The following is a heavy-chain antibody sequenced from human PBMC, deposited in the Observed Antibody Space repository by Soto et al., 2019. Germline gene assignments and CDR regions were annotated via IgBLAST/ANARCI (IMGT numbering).Heavy chain of an antibody. Sequence: EVQLLESGGGLVQPGGSLRLSCAASGFTFSSYAMSWVRQAPGKGLEWVSAISGSGGSTYYADSVKGRFTISRDNSKNPLYLQMTSLRAEDPAVYYCARSLSSSWYAEYFQHWGQGTLVTVSS. J-gene: IGHJ1*01. V-gene: IGHV3-23*01. CDR1: GFTFSSYA. CDR2: ISGSGGST. CDR3: ARSLSSSWYAEYFQH. D-gene: IGHD6-13*01.